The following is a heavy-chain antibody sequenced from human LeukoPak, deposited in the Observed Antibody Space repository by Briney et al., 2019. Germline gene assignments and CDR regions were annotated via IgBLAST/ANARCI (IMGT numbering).Heavy chain of an antibody. Sequence: PGGSLRLSCAASGFTFSDYYMSWIRQASGKGLEWVSYISSSGSTIYYADSVKGRFTISRDNAKNSLYLQMNSLRAEDTAAYYCARDAELGYDAFDIWGQGTMVTVSS. V-gene: IGHV3-11*04. J-gene: IGHJ3*02. D-gene: IGHD5-18*01. CDR1: GFTFSDYY. CDR2: ISSSGSTI. CDR3: ARDAELGYDAFDI.